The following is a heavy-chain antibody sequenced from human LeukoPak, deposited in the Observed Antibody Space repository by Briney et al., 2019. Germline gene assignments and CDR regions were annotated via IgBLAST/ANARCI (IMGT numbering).Heavy chain of an antibody. J-gene: IGHJ4*02. CDR3: ARGHRAMVRTLWY. CDR1: GGSFSGYY. CDR2: INHNGST. D-gene: IGHD3-10*01. Sequence: SETLSLTCAVYGGSFSGYYWSWIRQPPGKGLEWIGEINHNGSTNYNPSLKSRVTISVDTSKNQFSLKLSSVTAADTAVYYCARGHRAMVRTLWYWGQGTLVTVSS. V-gene: IGHV4-34*01.